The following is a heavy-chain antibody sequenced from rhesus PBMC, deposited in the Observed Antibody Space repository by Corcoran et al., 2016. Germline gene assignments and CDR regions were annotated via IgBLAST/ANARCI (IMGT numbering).Heavy chain of an antibody. Sequence: QVQLQESGPGLVKSSETLSLTCAVSGGSISSNYWSWIRQPPGKGLQWIGRISGSGGSTDYNPSLKSRVTISTDTSKNQLSLKLSSVTAADTAVYYCARERWDDYLNVYYYALDSWGQGVVFTVSS. CDR3: ARERWDDYLNVYYYALDS. J-gene: IGHJ6*01. CDR2: ISGSGGST. D-gene: IGHD3-34*01. V-gene: IGHV4-173*01. CDR1: GGSISSNY.